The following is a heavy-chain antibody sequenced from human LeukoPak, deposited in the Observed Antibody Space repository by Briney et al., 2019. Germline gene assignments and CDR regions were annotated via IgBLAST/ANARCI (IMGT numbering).Heavy chain of an antibody. V-gene: IGHV4-61*01. CDR1: GGFVSSGSYY. J-gene: IGHJ4*02. D-gene: IGHD1-26*01. Sequence: SETLSLTCTVSGGFVSSGSYYWSWIRQPPGKGLEWIGYIYYSGSTNYNPSLKSRVTISVDTSKNQFSLKLSSVTAADTAVYYCARSLGGATIDYWGQGTLVTVSS. CDR3: ARSLGGATIDY. CDR2: IYYSGST.